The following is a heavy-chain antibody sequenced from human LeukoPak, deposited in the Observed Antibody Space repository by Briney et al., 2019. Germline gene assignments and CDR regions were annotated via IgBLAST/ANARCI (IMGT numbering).Heavy chain of an antibody. Sequence: GGSLRLSCAASGFTFSDYYMTWIRQAPGKGLEWLSGISRGGYPIYYADSVKGRFTLSRDNAKNSLYLQMKSLRAEAKAVYYCARTAYYYHSSGYDDAFDIWGQGTMVTVSS. J-gene: IGHJ3*02. CDR3: ARTAYYYHSSGYDDAFDI. D-gene: IGHD3-22*01. V-gene: IGHV3-11*01. CDR2: ISRGGYPI. CDR1: GFTFSDYY.